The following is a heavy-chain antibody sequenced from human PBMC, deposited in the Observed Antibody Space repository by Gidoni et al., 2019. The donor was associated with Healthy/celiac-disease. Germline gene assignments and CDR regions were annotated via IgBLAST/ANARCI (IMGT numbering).Heavy chain of an antibody. CDR2: ISSSSSYI. CDR1: GFTFSSYS. CDR3: ARVVVVVPAAMDV. V-gene: IGHV3-21*01. D-gene: IGHD2-2*01. J-gene: IGHJ6*04. Sequence: EVQLVESGGGLVKPGGSLRLACAASGFTFSSYSMNWVRQATGMGLEWVSSISSSSSYIYYADSVKGRFTISRDNAKNSLYLQMNSLRAEDTAVYYCARVVVVVPAAMDVWGKGTTVTVSS.